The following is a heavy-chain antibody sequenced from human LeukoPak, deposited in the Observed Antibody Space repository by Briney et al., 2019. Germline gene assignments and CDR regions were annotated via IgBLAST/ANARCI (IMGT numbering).Heavy chain of an antibody. CDR2: ISVSGGST. Sequence: GGSLRLSCAVSGITLNNYGMTWVRQAPGKGLEWVAGISVSGGSTKYADSVKGRFTISRDNPKNTLYLQMNSLRAEDTAVYFCAKRGVVIRVILVGFHKEAYYFESWGQGALVTVSS. D-gene: IGHD3/OR15-3a*01. J-gene: IGHJ4*02. CDR1: GITLNNYG. CDR3: AKRGVVIRVILVGFHKEAYYFES. V-gene: IGHV3-23*01.